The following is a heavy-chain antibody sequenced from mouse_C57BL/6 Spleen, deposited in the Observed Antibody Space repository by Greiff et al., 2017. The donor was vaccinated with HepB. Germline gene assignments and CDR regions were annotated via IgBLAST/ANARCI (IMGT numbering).Heavy chain of an antibody. CDR1: GYTFTSYW. CDR2: IDPSDSYT. Sequence: VQLQQPGAELVMPGASVKLSCKASGYTFTSYWMHWVKQRPGQGLEWIGEIDPSDSYTNYNQKFKGKSTLTVDKSSSTAYMQLSSLTSEDSAVYYCATHYYGSSPFDYWGQGTTLTVSS. V-gene: IGHV1-69*01. J-gene: IGHJ2*01. CDR3: ATHYYGSSPFDY. D-gene: IGHD1-1*01.